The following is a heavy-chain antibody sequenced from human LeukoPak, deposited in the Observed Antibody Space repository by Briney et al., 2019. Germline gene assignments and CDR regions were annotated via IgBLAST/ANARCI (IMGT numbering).Heavy chain of an antibody. V-gene: IGHV4-34*01. CDR3: ARYYDSSGYPRFDY. CDR1: GGSFSGYY. Sequence: PSETLSLTCAVYGGSFSGYYWSWIRQPPGKGLEWIGEINHSGSTNYNPSLKSRVTISVDTSKNQFSLKLSSVTAADTAVYYCARYYDSSGYPRFDYWGQGTLVTVSS. D-gene: IGHD3-22*01. CDR2: INHSGST. J-gene: IGHJ4*02.